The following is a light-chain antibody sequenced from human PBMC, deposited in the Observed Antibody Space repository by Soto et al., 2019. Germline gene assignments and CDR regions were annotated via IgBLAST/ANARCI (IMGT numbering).Light chain of an antibody. CDR3: QQINAYPIT. J-gene: IGKJ5*01. CDR2: TAS. Sequence: IQLTQSPSSLSASVGDSVTITCRASQGIRSSLAWYQQKPGIAPKLLIYTASTLQSGVPSRFSGSGSGTDFTLTISSLQPEDFATYYGQQINAYPITFGQGTRLEI. V-gene: IGKV1-9*01. CDR1: QGIRSS.